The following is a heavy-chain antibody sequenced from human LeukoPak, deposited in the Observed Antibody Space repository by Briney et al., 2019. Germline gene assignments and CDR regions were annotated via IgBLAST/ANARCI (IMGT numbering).Heavy chain of an antibody. CDR2: IRYDGSNK. D-gene: IGHD3-16*01. Sequence: PGGSLRLSCAASGFTFSSYGMHWVRQAPGKGLEWVAFIRYDGSNKYYADSVKGRFTISRDNSKNTLYLQMNSLRAEDTAVYYCAKDRAPKIYSYLFDYWGQGTLVTVSS. V-gene: IGHV3-30*02. CDR3: AKDRAPKIYSYLFDY. CDR1: GFTFSSYG. J-gene: IGHJ4*02.